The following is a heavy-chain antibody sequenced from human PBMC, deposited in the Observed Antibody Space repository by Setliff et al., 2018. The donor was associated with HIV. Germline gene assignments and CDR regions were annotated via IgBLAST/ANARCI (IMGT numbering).Heavy chain of an antibody. CDR2: IYITGST. J-gene: IGHJ4*02. Sequence: SETLSLTCSVSGGSISTYYWSWIRQPPGKGLEWIGYIYITGSTTYNPSLKSRVSISLDTSENRFSLRLTSVTAADSAVYYCARESYGSGTYDYWGQGTLVTVSS. CDR1: GGSISTYY. D-gene: IGHD3-10*01. CDR3: ARESYGSGTYDY. V-gene: IGHV4-4*08.